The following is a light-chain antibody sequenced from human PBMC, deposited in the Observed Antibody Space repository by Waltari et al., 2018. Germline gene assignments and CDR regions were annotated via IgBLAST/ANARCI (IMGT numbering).Light chain of an antibody. CDR1: QPIGRY. Sequence: DIQMTQSPSSLSASVGDRVTITCRASQPIGRYLNWDQQKPGKAPKLLIYAASTLQRGVPSRFSGRGSETDCTLAINSVQPDDFATYFCQQTSSAPFTFGRGTRLDFK. V-gene: IGKV1-39*01. J-gene: IGKJ5*01. CDR3: QQTSSAPFT. CDR2: AAS.